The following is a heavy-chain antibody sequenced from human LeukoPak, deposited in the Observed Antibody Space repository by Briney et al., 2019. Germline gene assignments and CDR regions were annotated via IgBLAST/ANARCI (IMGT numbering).Heavy chain of an antibody. D-gene: IGHD3-10*01. J-gene: IGHJ4*02. CDR1: GGSISSYY. CDR3: ARLKYFYGLGSLDY. Sequence: PSETLSLTCTVSGGSISSYYWSWIRQPPGKGLEWIGYIYYSGSTNYNPSLKSRVTISVDTSKNQFSLKLSSVTAADTAVYYCARLKYFYGLGSLDYWGQGTLVTVSS. V-gene: IGHV4-59*01. CDR2: IYYSGST.